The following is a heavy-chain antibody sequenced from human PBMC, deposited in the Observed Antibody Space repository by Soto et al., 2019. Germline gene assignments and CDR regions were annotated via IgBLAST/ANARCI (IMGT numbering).Heavy chain of an antibody. D-gene: IGHD3-3*01. J-gene: IGHJ3*02. CDR3: AKRMGVTIFGVSYDAFDI. CDR2: ISSYGSDT. CDR1: GFTFSRYW. Sequence: GGSLRLSCAASGFTFSRYWMHWVRQAPGKGLVWVSRISSYGSDTHYADSVKGRFTISRDNAKNTLYLQMNSLRAEDTAVYYCAKRMGVTIFGVSYDAFDIWGQGTMVTVSS. V-gene: IGHV3-74*01.